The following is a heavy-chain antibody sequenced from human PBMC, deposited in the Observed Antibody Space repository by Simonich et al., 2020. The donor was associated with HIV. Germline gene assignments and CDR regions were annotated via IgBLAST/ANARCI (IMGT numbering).Heavy chain of an antibody. CDR2: INHSGST. D-gene: IGHD1-26*01. CDR3: ARGGGTYYGGFYYMDV. CDR1: GGSFSGYY. J-gene: IGHJ6*03. Sequence: QVQLQQWGAGLLKPSETLSLTCAVYGGSFSGYYWSWIRQPPGKGLEWIGEINHSGSTNYNPALKSRGTISEDTSKNQFSLKLSSVTAADTAVYYCARGGGTYYGGFYYMDVWGKGTTVTVSS. V-gene: IGHV4-34*01.